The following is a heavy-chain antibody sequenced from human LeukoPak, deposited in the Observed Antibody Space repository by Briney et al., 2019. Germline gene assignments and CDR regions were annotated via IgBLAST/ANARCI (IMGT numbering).Heavy chain of an antibody. CDR3: ARDREVGSSGYYFDY. CDR1: GFPFSSYA. J-gene: IGHJ4*02. CDR2: ISSSSSYI. V-gene: IGHV3-21*01. D-gene: IGHD3-22*01. Sequence: GGSLRLSCAASGFPFSSYAMNWVRQAPGKGLEWVSSISSSSSYIYYADSVKGRFTISRDNAKNSLYLQMNSLRAEDTAVYYCARDREVGSSGYYFDYWGQGTLVTVSS.